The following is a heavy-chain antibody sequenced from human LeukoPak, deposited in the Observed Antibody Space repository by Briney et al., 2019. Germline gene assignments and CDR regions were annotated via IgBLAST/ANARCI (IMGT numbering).Heavy chain of an antibody. J-gene: IGHJ3*02. CDR3: ARSRGYCSSTSCPTDAFDI. CDR2: IYYSGST. V-gene: IGHV4-39*07. Sequence: SETLSLTCTVSGGSISSSSYYWGWIRQPPGKGLEWIGSIYYSGSTYYNPSLKSRVTISVDTSKNQFSLKLSSVTAADTAVYYCARSRGYCSSTSCPTDAFDIWGQGTMVTVSS. CDR1: GGSISSSSYY. D-gene: IGHD2-2*01.